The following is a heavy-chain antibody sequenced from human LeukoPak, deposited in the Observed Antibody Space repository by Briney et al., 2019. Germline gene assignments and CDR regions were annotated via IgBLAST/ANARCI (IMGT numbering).Heavy chain of an antibody. J-gene: IGHJ4*02. CDR3: ARDNFWSGSHFDY. Sequence: ASVKVPCKASGYTFTSYDINWVRQATGQGLEWMGWMNPNSGNTGYAQKFQGRVTITADESTSAAYMELSSLRSEDTAVYYCARDNFWSGSHFDYWGQGTLVTVSS. V-gene: IGHV1-8*03. CDR1: GYTFTSYD. CDR2: MNPNSGNT. D-gene: IGHD3-3*01.